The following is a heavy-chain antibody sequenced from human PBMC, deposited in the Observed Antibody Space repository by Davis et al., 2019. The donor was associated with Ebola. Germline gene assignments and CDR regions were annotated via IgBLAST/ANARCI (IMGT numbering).Heavy chain of an antibody. CDR2: IYYSGST. D-gene: IGHD1-14*01. V-gene: IGHV4-39*01. CDR1: GGSISSSSYY. Sequence: SETLSLTCTVSGGSISSSSYYWGWIRQPPGKGLEWIGSIYYSGSTYYNPSLKSRVTISVDTSKNQFSLKLSSVTAADTAVYYCARSEPPDYWGQGTLVTVSS. CDR3: ARSEPPDY. J-gene: IGHJ4*02.